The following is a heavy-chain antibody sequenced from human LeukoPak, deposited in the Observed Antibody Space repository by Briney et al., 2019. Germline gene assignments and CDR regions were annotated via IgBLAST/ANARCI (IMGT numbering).Heavy chain of an antibody. CDR2: ISSSSSYI. Sequence: PGGSLRLSCAASGFTFSSFTMNWVRQAPGKGLEWVSSISSSSSYIYYADSVKGRFTISRDNSKDTLYLQMNSLRAEDTAVYYCARAIDYDSSGYYPWGQGTLVTVSS. V-gene: IGHV3-21*01. CDR3: ARAIDYDSSGYYP. D-gene: IGHD3-22*01. J-gene: IGHJ5*02. CDR1: GFTFSSFT.